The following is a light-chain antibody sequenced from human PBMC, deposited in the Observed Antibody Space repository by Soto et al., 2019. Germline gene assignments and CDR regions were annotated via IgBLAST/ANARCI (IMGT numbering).Light chain of an antibody. CDR1: SSDVGSYNR. J-gene: IGLJ1*01. V-gene: IGLV2-18*02. CDR2: EVS. CDR3: NSYTSSSTYV. Sequence: QSALTQPPSVSGSPVQSVTISCTGTSSDVGSYNRVSWYQQPPGTAPKLMIYEVSNRPSGVPDRFSGSKSGNTASLTISGLQPEDEADYYCNSYTSSSTYVFGTGTKVTVL.